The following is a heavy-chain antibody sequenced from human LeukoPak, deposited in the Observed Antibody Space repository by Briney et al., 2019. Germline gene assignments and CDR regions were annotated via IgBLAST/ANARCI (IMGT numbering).Heavy chain of an antibody. D-gene: IGHD2-8*01. Sequence: GGSLRLPFAASGFTLSRYSLSWVRQAPGKGLEWVSVISGSGGSTYSADSVKGRFTISRDNSKNTLYLQMNSLRAEDTAVYFCTKGRGSRVYTSSDSWGQGTLVTVSS. J-gene: IGHJ4*02. CDR2: ISGSGGST. V-gene: IGHV3-23*01. CDR3: TKGRGSRVYTSSDS. CDR1: GFTLSRYS.